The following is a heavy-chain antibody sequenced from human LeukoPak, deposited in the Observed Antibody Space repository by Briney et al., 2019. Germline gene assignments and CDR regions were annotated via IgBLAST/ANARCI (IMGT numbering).Heavy chain of an antibody. Sequence: GGSLRLSCAASRFTFSSYEMNWVRQAPGKGLEWVSYISSSGSTIYYPDSVKGRFTISRDNAKNSLYLQMNSLGAEDTAVYYCARGPLLGILTGWSRPFDYWGQGTLVTVSS. CDR3: ARGPLLGILTGWSRPFDY. J-gene: IGHJ4*02. D-gene: IGHD3-9*01. V-gene: IGHV3-48*03. CDR1: RFTFSSYE. CDR2: ISSSGSTI.